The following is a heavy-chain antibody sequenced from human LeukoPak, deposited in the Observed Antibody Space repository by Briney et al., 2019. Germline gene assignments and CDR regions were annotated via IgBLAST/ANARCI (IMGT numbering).Heavy chain of an antibody. J-gene: IGHJ3*02. CDR2: IFTSGSP. CDR3: ARPHYCSSSSCSDAFDI. CDR1: GGFISSGTHY. V-gene: IGHV4-61*02. D-gene: IGHD2-2*01. Sequence: SQTLSLTCDVSGGFISSGTHYWTWLRQPVGKGLEWLGRIFTSGSPTYNSSLKSRVTISVDTSKNQFSLKLSSVTAADTAVYYCARPHYCSSSSCSDAFDIWGQGTMVTVSS.